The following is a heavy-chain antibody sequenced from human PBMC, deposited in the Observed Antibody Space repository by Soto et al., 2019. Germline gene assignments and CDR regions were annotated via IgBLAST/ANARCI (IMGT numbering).Heavy chain of an antibody. V-gene: IGHV3-9*01. CDR1: GFTFDDYA. CDR2: ISWNSGSI. CDR3: AKGPYYFDY. Sequence: EVQLVESGGGLVQPGRSLRLSCSASGFTFDDYAMHWVRRAPGKGLEWVSGISWNSGSIGYADSVKGRFTISRDNAKNSLYLQMNSRRAEDTALYYCAKGPYYFDYWGQGTLVTVSS. J-gene: IGHJ4*02.